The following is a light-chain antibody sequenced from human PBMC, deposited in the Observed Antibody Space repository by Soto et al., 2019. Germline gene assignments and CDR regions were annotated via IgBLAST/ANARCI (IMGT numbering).Light chain of an antibody. CDR2: GAS. V-gene: IGKV3-20*01. Sequence: EIVLTQSPGTLSLSPGETVTLSCMASQSISSNYVAWFQHKPGQAPRLLIYGASSRAPGIPERFSGSGSGTEFSLTINRLEPEDSAVFYCQQYGYPQLTFGGGTKVDIK. CDR3: QQYGYPQLT. J-gene: IGKJ4*01. CDR1: QSISSNY.